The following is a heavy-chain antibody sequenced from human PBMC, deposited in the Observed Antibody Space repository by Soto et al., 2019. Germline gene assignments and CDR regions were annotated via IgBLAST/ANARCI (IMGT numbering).Heavy chain of an antibody. Sequence: QVQLQQWGAGLVKPWETLSLSCAVYGQSFSGHSWAWIRQPPGKGLEWIGEINESGSTYYNPSLKSRVPISTDTSKNQFSLKLSSVSAADTAAYFCARGSGIVALPGELEDVKYDYWGQGTLVNVSS. CDR1: GQSFSGHS. V-gene: IGHV4-34*01. J-gene: IGHJ4*02. CDR2: INESGST. D-gene: IGHD1-1*01. CDR3: ARGSGIVALPGELEDVKYDY.